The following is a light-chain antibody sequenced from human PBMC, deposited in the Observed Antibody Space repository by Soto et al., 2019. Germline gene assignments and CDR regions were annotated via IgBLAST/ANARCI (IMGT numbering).Light chain of an antibody. CDR1: SSNIGSNY. CDR3: AAWDDSLSGYV. V-gene: IGLV1-47*01. CDR2: RNN. J-gene: IGLJ1*01. Sequence: VGSRAPSASGSHGAGGPIICSESSSNIGSNYVYWYQQLPGTAPKLLIYRNNQRPSGVPDRFSGSKSGTSASLAISGLRSEDEADYYCAAWDDSLSGYVFGTGTKVTVL.